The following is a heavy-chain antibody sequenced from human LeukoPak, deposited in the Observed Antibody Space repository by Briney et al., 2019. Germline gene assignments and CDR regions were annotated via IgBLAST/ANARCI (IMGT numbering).Heavy chain of an antibody. V-gene: IGHV3-48*04. D-gene: IGHD2-2*01. CDR2: ISSTSGVI. CDR3: ARNLPAADY. Sequence: GGSLRLSCAASGFTVSSNYMNWVRQAPGKGLEWISYISSTSGVIYYADSVKGRFTISRDNAKNSLYLQMSSLRAEDTAVYYCARNLPAADYWGQGTLVTVSS. J-gene: IGHJ4*02. CDR1: GFTVSSNY.